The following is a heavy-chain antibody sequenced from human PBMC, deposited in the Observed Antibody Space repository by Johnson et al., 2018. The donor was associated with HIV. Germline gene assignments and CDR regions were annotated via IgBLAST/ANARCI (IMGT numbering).Heavy chain of an antibody. CDR2: ISWNSGSI. CDR3: TKDLYLGLWDSTSSRGFDV. Sequence: VQLVESGGGLVKPGGSLRLSCAASGFTFDDYAMHWVRQAPGKGPEWVSGISWNSGSIDYADSVKGRFTISRDNAKNSLFLHMNSLRPEDTALYYCTKDLYLGLWDSTSSRGFDVWGQGTMVTVSS. J-gene: IGHJ3*01. D-gene: IGHD6-6*01. CDR1: GFTFDDYA. V-gene: IGHV3-9*01.